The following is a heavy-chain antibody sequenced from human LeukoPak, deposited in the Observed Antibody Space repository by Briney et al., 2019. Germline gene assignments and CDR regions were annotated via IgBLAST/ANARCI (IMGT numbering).Heavy chain of an antibody. D-gene: IGHD5-12*01. J-gene: IGHJ4*02. V-gene: IGHV4-39*07. Sequence: SETLSLTCTVSGGSISSNTYYWGWIRQPPGKGLEWIGSIYYSGSTYYNPSLKSRVTISVDTSKNQFSLKLSSVTAADTAVYYCARGIVATGSTGHWGQGTLVTVSS. CDR3: ARGIVATGSTGH. CDR2: IYYSGST. CDR1: GGSISSNTYY.